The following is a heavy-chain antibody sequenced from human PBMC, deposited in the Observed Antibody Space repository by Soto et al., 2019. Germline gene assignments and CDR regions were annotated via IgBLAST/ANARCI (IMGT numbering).Heavy chain of an antibody. CDR2: IYYSGST. V-gene: IGHV4-59*08. Sequence: SETLSLTCTVSGGSISSYYWSWIRQPQGKGLEWIGYIYYSGSTNYNPSLKSRVTISVDTSKNQFSLKLSSVTAADTAVYYCARAKGGELPQYYYYYYYMDVWGKGTTVTVSS. CDR1: GGSISSYY. D-gene: IGHD3-10*01. J-gene: IGHJ6*03. CDR3: ARAKGGELPQYYYYYYYMDV.